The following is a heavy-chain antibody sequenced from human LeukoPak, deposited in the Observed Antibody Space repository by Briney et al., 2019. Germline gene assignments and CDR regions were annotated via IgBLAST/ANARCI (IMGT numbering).Heavy chain of an antibody. J-gene: IGHJ6*02. CDR3: ARGGQTGYSSSWYPNYYYYYGMDV. CDR1: GGSFSGYY. D-gene: IGHD6-13*01. V-gene: IGHV4-34*01. Sequence: SETLSLTCAVYGGSFSGYYWSWLRQPPGKGLEWIGEINHSGSTNYNPSLKSRVTISVDTSKNQFSLKLSSVTAADTAVYYCARGGQTGYSSSWYPNYYYYYGMDVWGQGTTVTVSS. CDR2: INHSGST.